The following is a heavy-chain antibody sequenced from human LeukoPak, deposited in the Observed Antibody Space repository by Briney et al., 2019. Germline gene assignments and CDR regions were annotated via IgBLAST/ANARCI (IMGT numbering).Heavy chain of an antibody. CDR3: AREQTQQLVSDY. J-gene: IGHJ4*02. CDR1: GYTFTSYG. V-gene: IGHV1-18*01. D-gene: IGHD6-13*01. CDR2: SRAYNGDT. Sequence: ASVKVSCTASGYTFTSYGISWVRQAPRQGLEWMGWSRAYNGDTNYAQKLQGRVTMTTDTSTSTAYMELRSLRSDDTAVYYCAREQTQQLVSDYWGQGTLVTVSS.